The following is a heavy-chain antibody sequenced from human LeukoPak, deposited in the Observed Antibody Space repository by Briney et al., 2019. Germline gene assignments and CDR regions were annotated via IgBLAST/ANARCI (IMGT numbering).Heavy chain of an antibody. J-gene: IGHJ6*03. CDR3: ARDRIAANYYYYVDV. Sequence: PSETLSLTCTVSGGSLSSYYWSWIRQPAGKGLEWIGRIYTSGSTDYNPSLKSRVTMSVDTSKNQFSLKLSSVTAADTAVYYCARDRIAANYYYYVDVWDKGTTVTVSS. CDR1: GGSLSSYY. CDR2: IYTSGST. V-gene: IGHV4-4*07. D-gene: IGHD6-13*01.